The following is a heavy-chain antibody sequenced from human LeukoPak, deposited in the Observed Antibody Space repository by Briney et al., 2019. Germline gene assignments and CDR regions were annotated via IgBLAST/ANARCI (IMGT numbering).Heavy chain of an antibody. V-gene: IGHV4-39*07. CDR1: GGSISSSSYY. Sequence: SETLSLTCTVSGGSISSSSYYWGWIRQPPGKGLERIGSIYYRGSTYYNPSLKSRVTISVDTSKNQFSLKLSYVTAADTAVYFCARSTYDILTGYPTFDYWGQGTLVTVSS. CDR3: ARSTYDILTGYPTFDY. J-gene: IGHJ4*02. CDR2: IYYRGST. D-gene: IGHD3-9*01.